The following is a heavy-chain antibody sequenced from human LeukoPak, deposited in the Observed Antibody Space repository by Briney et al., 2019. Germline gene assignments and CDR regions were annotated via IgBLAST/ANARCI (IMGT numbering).Heavy chain of an antibody. V-gene: IGHV1-18*01. CDR3: AREETYGSGSPPDY. D-gene: IGHD3-10*01. CDR1: GYTFSSYG. CDR2: ISTHNGNT. J-gene: IGHJ4*02. Sequence: ASVKVSCKASGYTFSSYGISWVRQAPGQGLEWIGWISTHNGNTNYAQKVQGRVTMTTDTSTSTAYMELRSLRSDDTALYYCAREETYGSGSPPDYWGQGTLVTVSS.